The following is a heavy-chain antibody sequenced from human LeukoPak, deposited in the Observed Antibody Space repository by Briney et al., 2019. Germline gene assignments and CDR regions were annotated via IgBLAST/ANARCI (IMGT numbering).Heavy chain of an antibody. D-gene: IGHD3-10*01. CDR2: IYYSGST. CDR1: GGSISGSSYY. CDR3: ARDEYYGSGSYPH. V-gene: IGHV4-39*07. J-gene: IGHJ4*02. Sequence: PSETLSLTCTVSGGSISGSSYYWGWIRQPPGKGLEWIGNIYYSGSTYYNPSLKSRVTISVDTSKNQFSLKLSSVTAADTAVYYCARDEYYGSGSYPHWGQGTLVTVSS.